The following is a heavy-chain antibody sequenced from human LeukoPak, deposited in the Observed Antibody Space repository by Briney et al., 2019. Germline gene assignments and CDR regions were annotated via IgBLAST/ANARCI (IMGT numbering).Heavy chain of an antibody. CDR2: ISSGGSTT. CDR3: ARVQQPSGIQGYYYGMDV. V-gene: IGHV3-48*04. J-gene: IGHJ6*02. CDR1: GFTFSSYG. D-gene: IGHD6-13*01. Sequence: GGSLRLSCAASGFTFSSYGMHWVRQAPGKGLEWVSYISSGGSTTYYAGSVKGRFTISRDNAKNSLYLQMNSLRAEDTAVCYCARVQQPSGIQGYYYGMDVWGQGTTVTVSS.